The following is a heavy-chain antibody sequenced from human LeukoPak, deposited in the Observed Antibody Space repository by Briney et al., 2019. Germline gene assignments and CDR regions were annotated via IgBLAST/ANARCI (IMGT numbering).Heavy chain of an antibody. Sequence: GGSLRLSCAASGFTFSSYGMHWVRQAPGKGLDWVAFIRYDGSNKYYADSVKGRFTISRDNSKNTLYLQMNSLRAEDTAVYYCAKDKSIAAPVYYMDVWGKGTTVTVSS. J-gene: IGHJ6*03. CDR3: AKDKSIAAPVYYMDV. CDR2: IRYDGSNK. CDR1: GFTFSSYG. D-gene: IGHD6-6*01. V-gene: IGHV3-30*02.